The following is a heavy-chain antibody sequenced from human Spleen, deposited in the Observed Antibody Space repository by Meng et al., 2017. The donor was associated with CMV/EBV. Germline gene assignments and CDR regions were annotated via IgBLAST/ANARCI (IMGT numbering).Heavy chain of an antibody. V-gene: IGHV4-59*01. CDR2: VYHTGTA. D-gene: IGHD6-25*01. J-gene: IGHJ4*02. CDR3: AREDERQRYFFGF. CDR1: GGSTRGYY. Sequence: SETLSLTCTVSGGSTRGYYWSWLRQPPGKGLEWIGYVYHTGTANYNPSLKSRVTISVDTSKIHFSLHLSSVTAADTAVYFCAREDERQRYFFGFWGRGTLVTVSS.